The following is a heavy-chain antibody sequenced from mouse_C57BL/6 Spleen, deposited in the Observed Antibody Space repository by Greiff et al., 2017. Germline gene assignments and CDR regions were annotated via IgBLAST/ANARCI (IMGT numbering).Heavy chain of an antibody. V-gene: IGHV5-16*01. CDR2: INYDGSST. CDR3: ARDRRGYFDY. J-gene: IGHJ2*01. CDR1: GFTFSDYY. Sequence: EVKLVESEGGLVQPGSSMKLSCTASGFTFSDYYMAWVRQVPEKGLEWVANINYDGSSTYYLDSLKSRFIISRDNAKNILYLQMSSLKSEDTATYYCARDRRGYFDYWGQGTTLTVPS.